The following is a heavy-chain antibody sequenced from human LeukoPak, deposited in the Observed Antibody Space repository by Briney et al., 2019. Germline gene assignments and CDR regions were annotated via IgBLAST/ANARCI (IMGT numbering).Heavy chain of an antibody. V-gene: IGHV1-2*02. CDR2: INPNSGGT. J-gene: IGHJ4*02. Sequence: ASVTVSCKASGYTFTGYYMHWVRQAPGQGLEWMGWINPNSGGTNYAQKFQGRVTMTRDTSVSTAYMELSRLRSDDTAVYYCARDLSSSYYALFDYWGQGTLVTVSS. D-gene: IGHD2-2*01. CDR3: ARDLSSSYYALFDY. CDR1: GYTFTGYY.